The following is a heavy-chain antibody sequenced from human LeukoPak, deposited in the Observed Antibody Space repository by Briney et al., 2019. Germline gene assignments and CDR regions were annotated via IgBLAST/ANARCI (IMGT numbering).Heavy chain of an antibody. V-gene: IGHV1-2*02. CDR3: ARVHSSSWYSVGY. Sequence: ASVKVSCKASGYTFTGYYMHWVRQAPGQGLEWMGWINPNSGGTNYAQKFQGRATMTRDTSISTAYMELSRLRSDDTAVYYCARVHSSSWYSVGYWGQGTLVTVSS. CDR1: GYTFTGYY. D-gene: IGHD6-13*01. CDR2: INPNSGGT. J-gene: IGHJ4*02.